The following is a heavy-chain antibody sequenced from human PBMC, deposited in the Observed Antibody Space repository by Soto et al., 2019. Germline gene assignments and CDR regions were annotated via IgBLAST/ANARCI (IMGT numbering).Heavy chain of an antibody. V-gene: IGHV3-30*18. CDR3: AKDGYSGSYYDY. CDR1: GFTFSSYG. D-gene: IGHD1-26*01. CDR2: ISYDGSNK. Sequence: GGSLRLSCAASGFTFSSYGMHWVRQAPGKGLEWVAVISYDGSNKYYADSVKGRFTISRDNSKNTLYLQMNSLRAEDTAVYYCAKDGYSGSYYDYWGQGTLVTVSS. J-gene: IGHJ4*02.